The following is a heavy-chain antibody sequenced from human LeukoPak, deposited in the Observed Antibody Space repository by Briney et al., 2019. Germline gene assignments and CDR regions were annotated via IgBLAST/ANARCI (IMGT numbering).Heavy chain of an antibody. CDR1: GFTFSNYA. D-gene: IGHD1-26*01. V-gene: IGHV3-53*01. CDR3: AGGTYPLED. Sequence: QPGGSLRLSCAASGFTFSNYAMTWVRQAPGKGLEWVSIIYSGGTTYYADSVKGRFTISRDNSKNTVYLQVNSLRAEDTAVYYCAGGTYPLEDWGQGTLVTVSS. CDR2: IYSGGTT. J-gene: IGHJ4*02.